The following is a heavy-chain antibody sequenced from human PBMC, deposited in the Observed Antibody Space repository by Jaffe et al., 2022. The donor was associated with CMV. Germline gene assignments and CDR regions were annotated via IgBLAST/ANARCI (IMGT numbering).Heavy chain of an antibody. CDR2: IWYDGSNK. CDR1: GFTFSSYG. J-gene: IGHJ4*02. Sequence: QVQLVESGGGVVQPGRSLRLSCAASGFTFSSYGMHWVRQAPGKGLEWVAVIWYDGSNKYYADSVKGRFTISRDNSKNTLYLQMNSLRAEDTAVYYCATSPWGAVGVTPGAFDYWGQGTLVTVSS. D-gene: IGHD1-26*01. V-gene: IGHV3-33*01. CDR3: ATSPWGAVGVTPGAFDY.